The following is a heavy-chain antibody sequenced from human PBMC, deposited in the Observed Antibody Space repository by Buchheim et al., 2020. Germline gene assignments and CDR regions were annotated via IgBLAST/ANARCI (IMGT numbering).Heavy chain of an antibody. CDR1: GGSFSGYY. J-gene: IGHJ6*02. CDR3: ARGRGYSGYDHYYCGMDV. Sequence: QVQLQQWGAGLLKPSETLSLTCAVYGGSFSGYYWSWIRQPPGKGLEWIGEINHSGSTNYNPSLKSRVTISVDTSKNQFSLKLSSVTAADTAVYYCARGRGYSGYDHYYCGMDVWGQGTT. D-gene: IGHD5-12*01. V-gene: IGHV4-34*01. CDR2: INHSGST.